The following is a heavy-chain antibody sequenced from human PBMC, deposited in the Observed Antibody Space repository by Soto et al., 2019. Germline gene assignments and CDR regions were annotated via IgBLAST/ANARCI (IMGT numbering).Heavy chain of an antibody. CDR2: ISASGGST. CDR3: AKDRGYSYGLRLDGFDM. J-gene: IGHJ3*02. V-gene: IGHV3-23*01. Sequence: EQLLESGGGLVQPGGSLRLSCAASGFTFTSSAMTWVRQAPGKGLEWVSAISASGGSTYYADSVKGRFTISRDNSKNTLYLQMNSLRAEDTAVYFCAKDRGYSYGLRLDGFDMWGQGTKLTVSS. CDR1: GFTFTSSA. D-gene: IGHD5-18*01.